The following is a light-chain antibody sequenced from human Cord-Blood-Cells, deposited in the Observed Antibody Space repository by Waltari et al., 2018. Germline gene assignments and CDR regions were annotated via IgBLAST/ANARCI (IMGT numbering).Light chain of an antibody. J-gene: IGLJ2*01. CDR2: GKN. V-gene: IGLV3-19*01. Sequence: SSALTPDPAVSVALGQTVRITCQGDRLRSYYASWYQQKPGQAPVLVIYGKNNRPSGIPDRFSGSSAGNTASLTITGAQAEDEADYYCNSRDSSGNHLVVFGGGTKLTVL. CDR1: RLRSYY. CDR3: NSRDSSGNHLVV.